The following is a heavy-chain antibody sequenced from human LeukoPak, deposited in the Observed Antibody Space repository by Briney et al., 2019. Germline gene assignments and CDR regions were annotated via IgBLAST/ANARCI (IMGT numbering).Heavy chain of an antibody. Sequence: GGSLRLSCAASGFTFSSYAMRWVRQAPGKGLEWVAVISYDGSNKYYADSVKGRFTISRDNSKNTLYLQMNSLRAEDTAVYYCAALTYYYDSSFDYWGQGTLVTVSS. V-gene: IGHV3-30*04. CDR3: AALTYYYDSSFDY. J-gene: IGHJ4*02. D-gene: IGHD3-22*01. CDR2: ISYDGSNK. CDR1: GFTFSSYA.